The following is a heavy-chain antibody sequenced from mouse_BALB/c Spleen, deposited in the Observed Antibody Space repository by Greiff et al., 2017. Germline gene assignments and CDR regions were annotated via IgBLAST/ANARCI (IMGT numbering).Heavy chain of an antibody. V-gene: IGHV1S29*02. CDR2: IYPYNGGT. CDR3: ARSRALLRLPFAY. D-gene: IGHD1-2*01. CDR1: GYTFTDYN. Sequence: EVKLVESGPELVKPGASVKISCKASGYTFTDYNMHWVKQSHGKSLEWIGYIYPYNGGTGYNQKFKSKATLTVDNSSSTAYMELRSLTSEDSAVYYCARSRALLRLPFAYWGQGTLVTVSA. J-gene: IGHJ3*01.